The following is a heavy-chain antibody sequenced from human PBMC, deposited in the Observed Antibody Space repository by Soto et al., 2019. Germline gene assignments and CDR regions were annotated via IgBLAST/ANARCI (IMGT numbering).Heavy chain of an antibody. Sequence: VQLLESGGGLVQTGGSLRLSCAASGFTFSNYDMSWVRQAPGKALEWVSSINIVGGNTNYADSVRGRFTMSRDDSKNTVFLQMNSLRAEDTAIYYCTKNYYVDSWGQGTLVTVSS. J-gene: IGHJ4*02. V-gene: IGHV3-23*01. CDR1: GFTFSNYD. CDR3: TKNYYVDS. CDR2: INIVGGNT.